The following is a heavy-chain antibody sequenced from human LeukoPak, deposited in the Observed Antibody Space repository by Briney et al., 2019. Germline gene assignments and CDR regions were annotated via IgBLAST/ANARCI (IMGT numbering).Heavy chain of an antibody. Sequence: LSLTCAVYGGSFSGYYWSWIRQAPGKGLEWVSYISSSGSTIYYADSVKGRFTISRDNAKNSLYLQMNSLRAEDTAVYYCARTVEMATIDVWGQGTMVTVSS. D-gene: IGHD5-24*01. CDR3: ARTVEMATIDV. CDR1: GGSFSGYY. J-gene: IGHJ3*01. CDR2: ISSSGSTI. V-gene: IGHV3-11*01.